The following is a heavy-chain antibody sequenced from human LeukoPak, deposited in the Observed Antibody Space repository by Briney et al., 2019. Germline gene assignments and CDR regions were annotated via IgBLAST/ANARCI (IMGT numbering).Heavy chain of an antibody. J-gene: IGHJ4*02. CDR2: IIPIFGTA. Sequence: GSSVKVSCKASGGTFSSYAISWVRQAPGQGLEWMGGIIPIFGTANYAQKFQGRVTMTEDTSTDTAYMELSSLRSEDTAVYYCATYYVWGSYRYGYFDYWGQGTLVTVSS. CDR1: GGTFSSYA. CDR3: ATYYVWGSYRYGYFDY. D-gene: IGHD3-16*02. V-gene: IGHV1-69*06.